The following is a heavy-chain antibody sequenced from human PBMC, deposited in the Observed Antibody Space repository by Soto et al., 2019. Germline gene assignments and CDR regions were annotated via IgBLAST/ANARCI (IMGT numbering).Heavy chain of an antibody. CDR3: ARSRWLIRKYFDY. V-gene: IGHV4-34*01. J-gene: IGHJ4*02. D-gene: IGHD6-19*01. CDR1: GGCFSGYY. CDR2: INHSGST. Sequence: KSSETLSLTCAVYGGCFSGYYWSWIRQPPGKGLEWIGEINHSGSTNYNPSLKSGVTISVDTSKNQFSLKLSSVTAADTAVYYCARSRWLIRKYFDYWGQGTLVTVSS.